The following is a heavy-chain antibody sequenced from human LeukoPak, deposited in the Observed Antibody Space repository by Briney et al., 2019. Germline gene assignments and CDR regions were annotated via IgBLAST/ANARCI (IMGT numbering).Heavy chain of an antibody. CDR1: GGTFSSYA. V-gene: IGHV1-69*13. Sequence: ASVKVSCKASGGTFSSYAISWVRQAPGQGLEWMGGIIPIFGTANYAQKFQGRVTITADESTSTAYMELSSLRSEDTAVYYCAGDGREWWDPTPQNFDYWGQGTLVTVSS. CDR2: IIPIFGTA. D-gene: IGHD2-8*01. J-gene: IGHJ4*02. CDR3: AGDGREWWDPTPQNFDY.